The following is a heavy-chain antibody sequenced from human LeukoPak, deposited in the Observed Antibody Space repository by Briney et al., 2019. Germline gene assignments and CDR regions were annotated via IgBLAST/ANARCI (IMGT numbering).Heavy chain of an antibody. CDR1: GFTFSNYA. J-gene: IGHJ4*02. V-gene: IGHV3-23*01. Sequence: GGSLRLSCAASGFTFSNYAMTWVRQAPGKGLEWVSTISGTGGSTYYADSVKGRLTISRDNFKNTLYLQMNSLRAEDTAVYYCAKGGAQVGGQGTLVTVSS. CDR3: AKGGAQV. D-gene: IGHD1-26*01. CDR2: ISGTGGST.